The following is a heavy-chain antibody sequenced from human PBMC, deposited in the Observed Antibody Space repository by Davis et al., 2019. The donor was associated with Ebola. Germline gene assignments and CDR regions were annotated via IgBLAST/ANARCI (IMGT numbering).Heavy chain of an antibody. CDR1: GFTFSSYG. V-gene: IGHV3-30*18. CDR3: AKTVVPAADAFDI. J-gene: IGHJ3*02. CDR2: ISYDGSNK. D-gene: IGHD2-2*01. Sequence: PGGSLRLSCAASGFTFSSYGMHWVRQAPGKGLEWVAVISYDGSNKYYADSVKGRFTISRDNSKNTLYLQMNSLRAEDTAVYYCAKTVVPAADAFDIWGQGTMVTVSS.